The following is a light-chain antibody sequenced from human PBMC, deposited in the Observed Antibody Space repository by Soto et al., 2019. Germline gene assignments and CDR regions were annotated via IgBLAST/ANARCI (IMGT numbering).Light chain of an antibody. CDR1: QSVSSN. J-gene: IGKJ1*01. CDR3: QQYFEWPPMT. Sequence: EIVVTQSPATLSVSPGARAPLSCRASQSVSSNLAWYQQNPGQAPRLLIFLTSTRATGIPDRFRGSGSGTEFTLTISSLRSGDSAIYYRQQYFEWPPMTFGQGTKVDIK. V-gene: IGKV3D-15*01. CDR2: LTS.